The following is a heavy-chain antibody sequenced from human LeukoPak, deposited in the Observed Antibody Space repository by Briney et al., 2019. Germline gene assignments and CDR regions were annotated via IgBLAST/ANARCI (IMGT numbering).Heavy chain of an antibody. J-gene: IGHJ5*02. D-gene: IGHD5-18*01. CDR2: IYYSGST. CDR3: ARETRGYSYGTGGWFDP. Sequence: PSETLSLTCTVSGGSISSYYWSWLRQPPGKGLEWVGYIYYSGSTNYNPSLKSRVTISVDTSKNQFSLKLSSVTAADTAVYYCARETRGYSYGTGGWFDPWGQGTLVTVSS. CDR1: GGSISSYY. V-gene: IGHV4-59*01.